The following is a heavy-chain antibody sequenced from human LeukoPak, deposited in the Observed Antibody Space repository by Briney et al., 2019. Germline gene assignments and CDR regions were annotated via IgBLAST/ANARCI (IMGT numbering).Heavy chain of an antibody. D-gene: IGHD3-16*01. V-gene: IGHV1-8*01. CDR1: GYTFTSYD. Sequence: ASVKVSCKASGYTFTSYDINWVRQATGQGLEWMGWMNPDSGNTGYAQKFQGRLTMTRNTSISTAYMELSSLRPEDTAVYYCARVITFGGIGYNWFDPWGQGTLVTVSS. CDR3: ARVITFGGIGYNWFDP. J-gene: IGHJ5*02. CDR2: MNPDSGNT.